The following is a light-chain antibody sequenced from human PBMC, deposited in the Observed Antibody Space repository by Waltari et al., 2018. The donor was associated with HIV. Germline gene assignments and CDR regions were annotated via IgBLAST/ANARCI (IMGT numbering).Light chain of an antibody. CDR2: EVS. J-gene: IGLJ2*01. CDR1: SSDIGGYTY. CDR3: SSYGGSANLL. Sequence: QSVTISCTGTSSDIGGYTYVSWYQQYPGKAPKLMIYEVSKRPSGVPDRFSGSKSANTASLTVSGLQAEDEADYYCSSYGGSANLLFGGGTKLTVL. V-gene: IGLV2-8*01.